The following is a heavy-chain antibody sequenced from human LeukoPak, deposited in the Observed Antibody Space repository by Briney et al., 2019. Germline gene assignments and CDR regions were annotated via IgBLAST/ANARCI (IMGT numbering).Heavy chain of an antibody. D-gene: IGHD3-16*01. J-gene: IGHJ1*01. Sequence: GGSLRLSCAASGFTFNKSWMSWVRQAPGKGPEWVANIKEDGTQKYYVDSVKGRFTISRDNGKNSLYLQMNSLRAEDTAVYYCARDGLGTFGHWGQGTLVTVSS. V-gene: IGHV3-7*01. CDR1: GFTFNKSW. CDR3: ARDGLGTFGH. CDR2: IKEDGTQK.